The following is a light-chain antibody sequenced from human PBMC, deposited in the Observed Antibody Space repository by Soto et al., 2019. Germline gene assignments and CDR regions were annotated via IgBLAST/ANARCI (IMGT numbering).Light chain of an antibody. V-gene: IGLV2-14*01. Sequence: QSVVTQPASVSGSPWQAIPIFCTGTSSDVGGYNYVSWYQQHPGKAPKLMIYDVSNRPSGVSNRFSGSKSGNTASLTISGLQAEDEADYYCSSYTSSSTLDKVFGTGTKVTVL. CDR2: DVS. CDR3: SSYTSSSTLDKV. J-gene: IGLJ1*01. CDR1: SSDVGGYNY.